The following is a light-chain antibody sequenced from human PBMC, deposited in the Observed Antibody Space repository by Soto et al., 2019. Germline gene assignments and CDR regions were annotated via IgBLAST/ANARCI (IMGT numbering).Light chain of an antibody. CDR3: SSFTSTSTYV. Sequence: QSALTQPASVSGSPGQSITISCTGTSSDVGGYNLVSWYQQHPGKVPKLMIYEVNNRPSGISNRFSGSKSGNTASLTISGLQAEDEADYYCSSFTSTSTYVFGAGTKLTVL. CDR1: SSDVGGYNL. V-gene: IGLV2-14*01. J-gene: IGLJ1*01. CDR2: EVN.